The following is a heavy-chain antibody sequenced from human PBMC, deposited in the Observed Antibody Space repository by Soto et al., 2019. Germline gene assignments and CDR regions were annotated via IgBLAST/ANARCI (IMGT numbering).Heavy chain of an antibody. V-gene: IGHV4-34*01. CDR2: INHSGST. CDR1: GGSFSGYY. D-gene: IGHD4-17*01. Sequence: SETQSLTCAVYGGSFSGYYWSWIRQPPGKGLEWIGEINHSGSTNYNPSLKSRVTISVDTSKNQFSLKLSSVTAADTAVYYCARSYGEDAFDIWGQGTMVTVSS. J-gene: IGHJ3*02. CDR3: ARSYGEDAFDI.